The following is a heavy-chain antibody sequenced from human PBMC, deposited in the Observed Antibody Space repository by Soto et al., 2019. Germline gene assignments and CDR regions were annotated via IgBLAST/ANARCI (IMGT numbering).Heavy chain of an antibody. J-gene: IGHJ5*02. V-gene: IGHV1-69*05. CDR1: GGTFSSYA. D-gene: IGHD2-15*01. Sequence: VSCTASGGTFSSYAISWVRQAPGQGLEWMGGIIPIFGTANYAQKLQGRVTMTTDTSTSTAYMELRSLRSDDTAVYYCARDSNCSGGSCYAPRRGFDPWGQGTLVTVSS. CDR3: ARDSNCSGGSCYAPRRGFDP. CDR2: IIPIFGTA.